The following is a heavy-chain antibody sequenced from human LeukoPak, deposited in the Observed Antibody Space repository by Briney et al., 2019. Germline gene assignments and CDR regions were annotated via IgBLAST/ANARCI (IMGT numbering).Heavy chain of an antibody. CDR2: IYYSGST. CDR3: ARATYYYDSSGYYSDAFDI. J-gene: IGHJ3*02. V-gene: IGHV4-39*07. Sequence: SETLSLTCTVSGGSISSSSYYWGWIRQPPGKGLEWIGNIYYSGSTYYNPSLKSRVTISVDTSKNQFSLKLSSVTAADTAVYYCARATYYYDSSGYYSDAFDIWGQGTMVTVSS. CDR1: GGSISSSSYY. D-gene: IGHD3-22*01.